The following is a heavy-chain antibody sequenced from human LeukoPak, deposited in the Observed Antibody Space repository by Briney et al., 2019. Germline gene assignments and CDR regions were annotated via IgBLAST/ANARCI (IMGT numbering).Heavy chain of an antibody. CDR1: GGSISSYY. CDR2: IDYSGST. D-gene: IGHD5-18*01. V-gene: IGHV4-59*08. CDR3: ARAGYSHPFDY. J-gene: IGHJ4*02. Sequence: SETLSLTCTVSGGSISSYYWSWSRQPPGPGLEWIGYIDYSGSTNYNPSLKSRVTISVATSKNQFSLKLSSVTAADTAVYYCARAGYSHPFDYWGQGTLVTVSS.